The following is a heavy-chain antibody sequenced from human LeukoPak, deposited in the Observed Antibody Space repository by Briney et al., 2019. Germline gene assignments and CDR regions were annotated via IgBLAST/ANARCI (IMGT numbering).Heavy chain of an antibody. Sequence: GSLRLSCAASGFTFSTYGMNWVRQAPGKGLEWVSVISGSGGNTYYADSVKGRFTISRDNSKNTLYLQMNSLRAEDTAVYYCAKEYSVRNQFDHWGQGTLVAVSS. CDR2: ISGSGGNT. CDR3: AKEYSVRNQFDH. D-gene: IGHD1-14*01. CDR1: GFTFSTYG. J-gene: IGHJ4*02. V-gene: IGHV3-23*01.